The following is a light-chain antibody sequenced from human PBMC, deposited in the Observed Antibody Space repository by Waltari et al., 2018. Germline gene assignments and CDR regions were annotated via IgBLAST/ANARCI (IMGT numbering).Light chain of an antibody. V-gene: IGLV1-40*01. CDR2: GNR. CDR1: SSNIGAGYD. J-gene: IGLJ2*01. CDR3: QSYDNTLSGSHVV. Sequence: QSVLTQPPSVSGAPGQRVIISCTGSSSNIGAGYDVHWYQQFPGIAPKLLIYGNRNRPSGVPDRFSGPKSGTSASLVISGLQAEDEADYYCQSYDNTLSGSHVVFGGGTKLTVL.